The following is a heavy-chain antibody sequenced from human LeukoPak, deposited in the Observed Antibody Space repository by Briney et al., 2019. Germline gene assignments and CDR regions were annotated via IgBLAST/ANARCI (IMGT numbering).Heavy chain of an antibody. J-gene: IGHJ6*02. D-gene: IGHD3-10*01. CDR3: ARARLVRGVLYGMDV. V-gene: IGHV4-4*07. CDR1: GGSISSYY. CDR2: NYTSGST. Sequence: SETLSLTCTVSGGSISSYYWSWIRQPAGRGLEWIGRNYTSGSTNYNPSLKSRVTMSVDTSKNQFSLKLSSVTAADTAVYYCARARLVRGVLYGMDVWGQGTTVTVSS.